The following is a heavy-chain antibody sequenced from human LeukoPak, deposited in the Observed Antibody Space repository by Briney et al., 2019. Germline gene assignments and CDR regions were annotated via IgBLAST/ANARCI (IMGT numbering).Heavy chain of an antibody. D-gene: IGHD3-22*01. CDR2: FDPEDGET. J-gene: IGHJ4*02. CDR3: ATLSHYDSSAYYYTY. Sequence: GASVKVSCTVSGFSLTELSMHWGGQALGKGLEWMGGFDPEDGETVYAQKFQARVTMTEDTSTDTAYMELSSLTSEDTAVYYCATLSHYDSSAYYYTYWGQGTLLTVSS. V-gene: IGHV1-24*01. CDR1: GFSLTELS.